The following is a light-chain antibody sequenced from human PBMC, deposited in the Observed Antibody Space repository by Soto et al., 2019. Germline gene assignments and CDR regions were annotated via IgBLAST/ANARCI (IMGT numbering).Light chain of an antibody. CDR2: DVS. V-gene: IGLV2-14*01. CDR3: SSYTSSSTPHVV. CDR1: SSDIGNYNY. Sequence: QSVLTQPASVSGSPGQSITISCTGTSSDIGNYNYVSWYQQHPGKAPKLMIYDVSNRPSGVSNRFSGSKSGNTASLTISGLQAEDEADYYCSSYTSSSTPHVVFGGGTKLTVL. J-gene: IGLJ2*01.